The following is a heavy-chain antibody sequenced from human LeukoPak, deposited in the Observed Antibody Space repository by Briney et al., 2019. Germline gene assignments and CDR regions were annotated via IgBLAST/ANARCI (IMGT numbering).Heavy chain of an antibody. V-gene: IGHV3-53*01. CDR2: IYSGTI. Sequence: GGSLRLSCAASGFTFSSYWMHWVRQAPGKGLEWVSFIYSGTIHYSDSVKGRFTISRDNSKNTLYLQMNSLRAEDTAVYYCARRAGAYSHPYDYWGQGTLVTVSS. J-gene: IGHJ4*02. D-gene: IGHD4/OR15-4a*01. CDR3: ARRAGAYSHPYDY. CDR1: GFTFSSYW.